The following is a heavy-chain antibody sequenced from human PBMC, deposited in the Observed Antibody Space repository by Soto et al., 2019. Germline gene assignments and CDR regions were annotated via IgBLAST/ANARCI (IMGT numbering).Heavy chain of an antibody. CDR3: VTGSRSSTSDAFDI. D-gene: IGHD2-15*01. Sequence: SETLFLTCTVFGCAVACYCWSWLRQPPGKGLEWIGFTSHRRSPNHNPSLQSRVSLSVDTSKHQFSLKLISVTAADTAVYYCVTGSRSSTSDAFDIWDRGTMVT. J-gene: IGHJ3*02. CDR2: TSHRRSP. CDR1: GCAVACYC. V-gene: IGHV4-59*02.